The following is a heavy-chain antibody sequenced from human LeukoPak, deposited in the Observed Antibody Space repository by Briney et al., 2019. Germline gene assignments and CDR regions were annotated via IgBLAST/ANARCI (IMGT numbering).Heavy chain of an antibody. CDR3: ARDDGFGELRSP. Sequence: SETLSLTCTVSGGSISSYYRSWIRQPPGKGLEWIGYIYYSGSTNYNPSLKSRVTISVDTSKNQFSLKLSSVTAADTAVYYCARDDGFGELRSPWGQGTLVTVSS. D-gene: IGHD3-10*01. CDR2: IYYSGST. CDR1: GGSISSYY. V-gene: IGHV4-59*01. J-gene: IGHJ5*02.